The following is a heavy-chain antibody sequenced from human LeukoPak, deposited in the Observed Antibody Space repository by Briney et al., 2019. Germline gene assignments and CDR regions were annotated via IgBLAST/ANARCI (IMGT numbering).Heavy chain of an antibody. J-gene: IGHJ4*02. Sequence: GESLRLSCAASGFTFSSYSMTWVRQAPGKGLEWVANINQGASEKYYVDSVKGRFTISRDNSKNTLYLQMNSLRAEDTAVYYCAKDAKLGYCSGGNCYYFDYWGQGTLVTVSS. V-gene: IGHV3-7*03. CDR1: GFTFSSYS. D-gene: IGHD2-15*01. CDR3: AKDAKLGYCSGGNCYYFDY. CDR2: INQGASEK.